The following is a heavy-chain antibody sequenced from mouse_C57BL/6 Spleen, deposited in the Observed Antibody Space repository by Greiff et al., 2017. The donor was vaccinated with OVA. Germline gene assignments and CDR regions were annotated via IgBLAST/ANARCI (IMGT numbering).Heavy chain of an antibody. J-gene: IGHJ4*01. CDR3: ARIYGDYYAMDY. CDR2: IYPGDGDT. Sequence: VKLMESGPELVKPGASVKISCKASGYAFSSSWMNWVKQRPGKGLEWIGRIYPGDGDTNYNGKFKGKATLTADKSSSTAYMQLSSLTSEDSAVYFCARIYGDYYAMDYWGQGTSVTVSS. V-gene: IGHV1-82*01. CDR1: GYAFSSSW. D-gene: IGHD1-1*01.